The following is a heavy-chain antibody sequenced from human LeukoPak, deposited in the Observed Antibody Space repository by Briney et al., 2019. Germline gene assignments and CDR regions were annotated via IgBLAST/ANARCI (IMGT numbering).Heavy chain of an antibody. CDR1: GYSFTSYW. Sequence: GESLKISCKGSGYSFTSYWNGWVRPMSGKGLEWMGIIYPGDSDTRYSPSFQGQVTISADKSISTAYLQWSSLKASDTAMYYCARPVSGDGYNFWGQGTLVTVSS. CDR3: ARPVSGDGYNF. J-gene: IGHJ4*02. V-gene: IGHV5-51*01. D-gene: IGHD5-24*01. CDR2: IYPGDSDT.